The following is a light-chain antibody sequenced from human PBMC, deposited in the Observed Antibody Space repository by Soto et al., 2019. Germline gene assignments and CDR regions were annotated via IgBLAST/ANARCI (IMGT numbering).Light chain of an antibody. J-gene: IGKJ3*01. V-gene: IGKV1-33*01. CDR3: QPYDNLPPFT. Sequence: DIQMTQSPSSLSASVGDRVTITCQASQDISNYLNWYQQKPGKAPKLLIYDASNLETGVPSRFSESGSGTDFTFTISSLQPEDIATYYCQPYDNLPPFTFGPGTKVDIK. CDR1: QDISNY. CDR2: DAS.